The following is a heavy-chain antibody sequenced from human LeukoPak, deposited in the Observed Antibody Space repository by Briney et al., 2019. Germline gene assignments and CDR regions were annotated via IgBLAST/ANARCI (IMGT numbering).Heavy chain of an antibody. CDR2: IDSTSTYV. CDR1: GFIFSDYS. V-gene: IGHV3-21*01. CDR3: ARNFDYYGSGTYNDW. D-gene: IGHD3-10*01. Sequence: GGSLRLSCAASGFIFSDYSMNRVRQTPGKRLEWVSSIDSTSTYVYYVDSVKGRFTVSRDNAKRSLYLQMNSLSAEDTAIYYCARNFDYYGSGTYNDWWGQGTLVTVSS. J-gene: IGHJ4*02.